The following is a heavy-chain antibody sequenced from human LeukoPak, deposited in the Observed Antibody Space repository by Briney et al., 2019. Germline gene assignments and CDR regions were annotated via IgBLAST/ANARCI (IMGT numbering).Heavy chain of an antibody. CDR3: ARGPPRIVATISAAFDI. CDR2: IIPIFGTA. CDR1: GGTFSSYA. D-gene: IGHD5-12*01. J-gene: IGHJ3*02. Sequence: ASVKVSCKASGGTFSSYAISWVRQAPGQGLEWMGGIIPIFGTANYAQKFQGRVTITADESTSTAYMELSSLRSEDTAVYYCARGPPRIVATISAAFDIWGQGTMVTVSS. V-gene: IGHV1-69*13.